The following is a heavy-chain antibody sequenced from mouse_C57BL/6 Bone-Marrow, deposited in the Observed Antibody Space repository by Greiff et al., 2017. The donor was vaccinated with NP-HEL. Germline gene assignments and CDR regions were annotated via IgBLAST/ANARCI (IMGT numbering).Heavy chain of an antibody. D-gene: IGHD2-4*01. J-gene: IGHJ3*01. V-gene: IGHV1-76*01. Sequence: QVQLQQSGAELVRPGASVKLSCKASGYTFTDYYINWVKQRPGQGLEWIARIYPGSGNTYYNEKFKGKATLTAEKSSSTAYMQLSSLTSEDSAVYFCARGEDYDGSRAWFAYWGQGTLVTVSA. CDR3: ARGEDYDGSRAWFAY. CDR1: GYTFTDYY. CDR2: IYPGSGNT.